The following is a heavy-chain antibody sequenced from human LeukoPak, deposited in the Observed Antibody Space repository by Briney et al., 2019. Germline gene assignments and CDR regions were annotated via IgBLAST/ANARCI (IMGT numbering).Heavy chain of an antibody. V-gene: IGHV4-39*07. CDR1: GGSISNTIYY. CDR2: IYYSGST. J-gene: IGHJ4*02. Sequence: PSETLSLTCTVSGGSISNTIYYWGWIRQPPGKGLEWIGNIYYSGSTYYNPSLKSRVAISVDKSENHISLKLTSVTAADTAVYYCAREGGPYRPLDYSGQGTLVTVAS. CDR3: AREGGPYRPLDY.